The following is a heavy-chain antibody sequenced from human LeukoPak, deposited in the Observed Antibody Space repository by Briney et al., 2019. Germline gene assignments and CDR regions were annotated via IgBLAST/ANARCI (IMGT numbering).Heavy chain of an antibody. CDR1: GFTFSSYA. CDR2: ISYDGSNK. D-gene: IGHD6-13*01. J-gene: IGHJ4*02. Sequence: GGSLRLFCAASGFTFSSYAMHWVRQAPGKGLEWVAVISYDGSNKYYADSVKGRFTISRDNSKNTLYLQMNSLRAEDTAVYYCATEYSSSWSDYWGQGTLVTVSS. CDR3: ATEYSSSWSDY. V-gene: IGHV3-30*04.